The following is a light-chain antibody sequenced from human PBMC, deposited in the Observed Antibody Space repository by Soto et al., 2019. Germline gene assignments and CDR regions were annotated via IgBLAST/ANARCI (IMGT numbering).Light chain of an antibody. Sequence: VVLTQSPLSLPVTLGQPASISCRSSQSLVYRDGNTYLNWFQQRPGQSPRRLIYKVSDRDSGVPDRFSGSGSGTALTLKITRVEAEDVGVYYCMQGTHWPPYSFGQGTKLEIK. CDR3: MQGTHWPPYS. CDR2: KVS. CDR1: QSLVYRDGNTY. J-gene: IGKJ2*03. V-gene: IGKV2-30*01.